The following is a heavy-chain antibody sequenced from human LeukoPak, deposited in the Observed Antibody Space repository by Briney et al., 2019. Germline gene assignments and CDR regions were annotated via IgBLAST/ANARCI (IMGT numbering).Heavy chain of an antibody. V-gene: IGHV4-39*07. J-gene: IGHJ5*01. D-gene: IGHD1-26*01. Sequence: PSETLSLTCTVSGGSISSSTDYWGWIRQPPGEGLEWIGTYSYGGSTYYSPSLKSRVTISVDTSKNQFSLHLSSVTAADTAVYYCAGDHGSSHWFYYWGQGTLVTVSS. CDR3: AGDHGSSHWFYY. CDR1: GGSISSSTDY. CDR2: YSYGGST.